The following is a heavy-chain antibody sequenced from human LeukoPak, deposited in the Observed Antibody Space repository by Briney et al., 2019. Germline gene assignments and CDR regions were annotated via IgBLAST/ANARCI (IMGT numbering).Heavy chain of an antibody. CDR1: GFTFSSYA. J-gene: IGHJ4*02. CDR3: ATGRRLQLDY. CDR2: IGTSGGST. V-gene: IGHV3-23*01. D-gene: IGHD4-11*01. Sequence: GGSLRLSCAASGFTFSSYAMSWVRQAPGKGLEWVSIIGTSGGSTYYADSVKGRFTISRDNSKNTLYLQMNSLRAEDTAVYYCATGRRLQLDYWGQGTLVTVSS.